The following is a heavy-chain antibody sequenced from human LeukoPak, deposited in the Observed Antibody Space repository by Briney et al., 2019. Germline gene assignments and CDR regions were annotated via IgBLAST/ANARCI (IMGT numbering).Heavy chain of an antibody. V-gene: IGHV4-59*01. Sequence: NPSETLSLTRTVSGGSISSYYWSWIRQPPGKGLEWIGYIYYSGSTNYNPSLKSRVTISVDTSKNQFSLKLSSVTAADTAVYYCARGRVARGAFDIWGQGTMVTVSS. D-gene: IGHD2-15*01. CDR1: GGSISSYY. CDR3: ARGRVARGAFDI. J-gene: IGHJ3*02. CDR2: IYYSGST.